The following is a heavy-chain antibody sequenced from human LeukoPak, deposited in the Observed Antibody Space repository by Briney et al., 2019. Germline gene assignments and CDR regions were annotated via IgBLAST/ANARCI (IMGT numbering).Heavy chain of an antibody. CDR3: AKDRISLGELLSSLEY. CDR2: LRYDGTNE. D-gene: IGHD3-10*01. V-gene: IGHV3-30*02. CDR1: GFTFSYYG. J-gene: IGHJ4*02. Sequence: GGSLRLSCAASGFTFSYYGMHWVRQAPGKGLEWVAFLRYDGTNEYYSDSVRGRFSISRDNSKNTVYLQMNRLRAEDTAVYYCAKDRISLGELLSSLEYWGQGILVTVSS.